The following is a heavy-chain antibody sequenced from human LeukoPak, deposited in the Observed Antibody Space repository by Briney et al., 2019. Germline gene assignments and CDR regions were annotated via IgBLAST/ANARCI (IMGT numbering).Heavy chain of an antibody. D-gene: IGHD5-18*01. CDR2: ISGSGGST. J-gene: IGHJ4*02. CDR3: AKGIRQLKTTPFDY. CDR1: GFTFSSYG. V-gene: IGHV3-23*01. Sequence: PGGSLRLSCAASGFTFSSYGMSWVRQAPGKGLEWVSAISGSGGSTYYADSVKGRFTISRDNSKNTLYLQMNSLRAEDTAVYYCAKGIRQLKTTPFDYWGQGTLVTVSS.